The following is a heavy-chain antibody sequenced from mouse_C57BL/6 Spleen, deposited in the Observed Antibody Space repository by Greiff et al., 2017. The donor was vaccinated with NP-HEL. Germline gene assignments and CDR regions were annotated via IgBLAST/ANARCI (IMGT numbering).Heavy chain of an antibody. CDR1: GYTFTSYW. CDR3: ARQRNWDAYYFDY. J-gene: IGHJ2*01. CDR2: IHPNSGST. D-gene: IGHD4-1*01. Sequence: QVQLKQPGAELVKPGASVKLSCKASGYTFTSYWMHWVKQRPGQGLEWIGMIHPNSGSTNYNEKFKSKATLTVDKSSSTAYMQLSSLTSEDSAVYYCARQRNWDAYYFDYWGQGTTLTVSS. V-gene: IGHV1-64*01.